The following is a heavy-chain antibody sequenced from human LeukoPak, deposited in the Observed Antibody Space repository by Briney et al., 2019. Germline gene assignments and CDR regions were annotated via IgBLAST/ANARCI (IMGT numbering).Heavy chain of an antibody. J-gene: IGHJ4*02. CDR2: ISSSGTYK. D-gene: IGHD3-10*01. CDR3: ARDRGARGRGLA. V-gene: IGHV3-21*01. Sequence: GGSLRLPCAVSGFTFSSYSMSWVRPAPGEGLEWVSSISSSGTYKYYADSVKGRFTISRDNAKNSLYLQMNSLRAEDTAVYYCARDRGARGRGLAWGQGTLVSVSS. CDR1: GFTFSSYS.